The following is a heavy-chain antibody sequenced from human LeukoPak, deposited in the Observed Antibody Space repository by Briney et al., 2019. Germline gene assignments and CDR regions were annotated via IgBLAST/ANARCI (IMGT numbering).Heavy chain of an antibody. CDR2: ISYDGSNK. Sequence: GRSLRLSCAASGFTFSSYAMHWLRQAPGKGLEWVAVISYDGSNKYYADYVKGRFTISRDNSKNTLYLQMNRLRAKDTALYYCARGDYGSNRFWPIYYYYYMDVWGKGTTVTVSS. J-gene: IGHJ6*03. CDR1: GFTFSSYA. V-gene: IGHV3-30*04. CDR3: ARGDYGSNRFWPIYYYYYMDV. D-gene: IGHD4-23*01.